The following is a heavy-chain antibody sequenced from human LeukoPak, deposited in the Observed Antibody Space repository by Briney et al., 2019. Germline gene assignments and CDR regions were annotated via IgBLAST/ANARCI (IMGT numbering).Heavy chain of an antibody. D-gene: IGHD6-13*01. CDR2: ISYDGNDK. V-gene: IGHV3-30*18. CDR3: AKGNGSSWYSDY. CDR1: GFTFSSYG. J-gene: IGHJ4*02. Sequence: QTGGSLRLSCAASGFTFSSYGMHWVRQAPGKGLEWVAVISYDGNDKYYADSVKARFTISRDNSKNTLYLQMNSLRAEDTAVYYCAKGNGSSWYSDYWGQGTLVTVSS.